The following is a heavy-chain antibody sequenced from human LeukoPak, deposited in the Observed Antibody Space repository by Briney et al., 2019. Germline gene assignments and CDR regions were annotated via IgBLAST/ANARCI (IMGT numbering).Heavy chain of an antibody. J-gene: IGHJ4*02. V-gene: IGHV4-34*01. CDR3: ARAYYYDSSGYYLGLDY. CDR1: GGSFSGYY. D-gene: IGHD3-22*01. CDR2: INHSGST. Sequence: SETLSLTCAVYGGSFSGYYWSWIRQPPGKGLEWIGEINHSGSTNYNPSPKSRVTISVDTSKNQFSLKLSSVTAADTAVYYCARAYYYDSSGYYLGLDYWGQGTLVTVSS.